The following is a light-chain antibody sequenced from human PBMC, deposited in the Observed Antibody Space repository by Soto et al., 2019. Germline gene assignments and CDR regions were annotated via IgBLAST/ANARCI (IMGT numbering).Light chain of an antibody. J-gene: IGLJ2*01. CDR1: SSNIGSKT. V-gene: IGLV1-44*01. CDR2: SNN. CDR3: AAWDDSLNGVV. Sequence: QSVLTQSPSTSGTPGQRATISCSGSSSNIGSKTVNWYQQLPGTAPKLLIYSNNQRPSGVPDRFSGSKSGTSASLAISGLQSEDEADYYCAAWDDSLNGVVFGGGTKLTVL.